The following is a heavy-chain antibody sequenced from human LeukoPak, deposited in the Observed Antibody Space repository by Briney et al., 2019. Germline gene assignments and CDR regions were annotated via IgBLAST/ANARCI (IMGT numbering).Heavy chain of an antibody. J-gene: IGHJ4*02. CDR2: ISWNSGYI. D-gene: IGHD6-19*01. CDR1: GFTLDNYA. V-gene: IGHV3-9*01. Sequence: GGSLRLSCAASGFTLDNYAMHWVRQAPGKGLEWLSIISWNSGYIGYADSVKGRFTISRDNAKKSLDLQMNSLRAEDTAFYYCAKVQGTYSSGYFFDYWGQGTLVTVSS. CDR3: AKVQGTYSSGYFFDY.